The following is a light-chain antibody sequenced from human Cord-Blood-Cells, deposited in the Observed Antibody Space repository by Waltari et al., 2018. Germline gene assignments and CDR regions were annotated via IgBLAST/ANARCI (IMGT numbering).Light chain of an antibody. Sequence: DVVMTQSPLSLPVTFGQPASISCRSSQSIVYSDGNTHLNWFPQRPGQSPRRLIYKVSNRDSGVPDRFSGSGSGTDFTLKISRVEAEDVGVYYCMQGTHWPPTFGQGTKVEIK. CDR3: MQGTHWPPT. CDR2: KVS. CDR1: QSIVYSDGNTH. V-gene: IGKV2-30*01. J-gene: IGKJ1*01.